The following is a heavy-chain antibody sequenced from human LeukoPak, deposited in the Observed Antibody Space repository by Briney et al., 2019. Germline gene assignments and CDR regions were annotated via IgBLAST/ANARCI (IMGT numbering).Heavy chain of an antibody. CDR1: GFTFCSYG. J-gene: IGHJ4*02. CDR3: AKDQFDTTMIVVANDY. CDR2: IRYDGSNK. D-gene: IGHD3-22*01. Sequence: GGSLRLSCAASGFTFCSYGMHWVRQAPGKGLEWVAFIRYDGSNKYYADSVKGRFTISRDNSKNTLYLQMNSLRAEDTAVYYCAKDQFDTTMIVVANDYWGQGTLVTVSS. V-gene: IGHV3-30*02.